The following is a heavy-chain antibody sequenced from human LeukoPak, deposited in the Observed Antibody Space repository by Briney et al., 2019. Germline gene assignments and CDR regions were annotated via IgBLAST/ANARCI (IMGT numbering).Heavy chain of an antibody. CDR2: INQDGSEK. J-gene: IGHJ4*02. D-gene: IGHD3-10*01. CDR1: RFTFSSYW. Sequence: WGSLRLSCAASRFTFSSYWMSWVSQAPGKGLEWVANINQDGSEKYYVDSVKGRFTISRDNAKNSLYLQMNSLRAEDTAIYYCTRDRVWSDYWGQGTLVTVSS. CDR3: TRDRVWSDY. V-gene: IGHV3-7*01.